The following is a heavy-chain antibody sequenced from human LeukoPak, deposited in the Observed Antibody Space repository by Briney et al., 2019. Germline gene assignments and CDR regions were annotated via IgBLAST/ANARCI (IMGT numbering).Heavy chain of an antibody. D-gene: IGHD3-10*02. CDR1: GFTFSSYE. CDR2: ISSSGSTI. J-gene: IGHJ6*04. V-gene: IGHV3-48*03. CDR3: AELGITMIGGV. Sequence: PGGSLRLSCAASGFTFSSYEMNWVRQAPGKGLEWVSYISSSGSTIYYADSVKGRFTISRDNAKNSLYLQMNSLKAEDTAVYYCAELGITMIGGVWGKGTTVTISS.